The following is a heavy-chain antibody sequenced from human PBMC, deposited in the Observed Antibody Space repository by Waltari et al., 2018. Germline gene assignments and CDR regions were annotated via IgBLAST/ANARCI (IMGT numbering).Heavy chain of an antibody. CDR3: ARQNVGPGSAHLDY. Sequence: QVQLQESGPGLVKSSQTLSLTCTVSGGSISSSGYYWNWIRQHPEKGLEWIGLMYNSGSASYNPSLKSRVTISGYKSKNQLSLKLTSVTAADSAVYYCARQNVGPGSAHLDYWGQGTLVTASS. D-gene: IGHD3-10*01. J-gene: IGHJ4*02. CDR2: MYNSGSA. CDR1: GGSISSSGYY. V-gene: IGHV4-31*03.